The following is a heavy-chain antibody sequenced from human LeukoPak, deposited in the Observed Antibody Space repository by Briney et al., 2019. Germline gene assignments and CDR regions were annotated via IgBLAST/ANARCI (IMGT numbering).Heavy chain of an antibody. V-gene: IGHV1-3*01. CDR3: ARPGGFGEVIKY. D-gene: IGHD3-10*01. J-gene: IGHJ4*02. CDR2: INAGNGNT. Sequence: ASVKVSCKASGYTFTSYAMHWVRQAPGQRLEWMGWINAGNGNTKYSQKFQGRVTIARDTSASTAYMELSSLRSEDTAVYYCARPGGFGEVIKYLGQGTLVTVSS. CDR1: GYTFTSYA.